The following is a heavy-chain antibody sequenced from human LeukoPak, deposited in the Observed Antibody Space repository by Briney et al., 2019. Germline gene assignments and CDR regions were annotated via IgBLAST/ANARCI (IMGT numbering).Heavy chain of an antibody. CDR3: ASQTSVKYYFDY. CDR2: IYSGGST. V-gene: IGHV3-53*01. J-gene: IGHJ4*02. D-gene: IGHD4-17*01. Sequence: GGSLRLSCAASGFTVSSNYMSWVRQAPGKGLEWVSVIYSGGSTYCADSVKGRFTISRDNSKNTLYLQMNSLRAEDTAVYYCASQTSVKYYFDYWGQGTLVTVSS. CDR1: GFTVSSNY.